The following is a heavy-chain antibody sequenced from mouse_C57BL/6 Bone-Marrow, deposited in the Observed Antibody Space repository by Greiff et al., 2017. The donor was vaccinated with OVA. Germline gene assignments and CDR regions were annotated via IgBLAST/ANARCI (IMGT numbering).Heavy chain of an antibody. J-gene: IGHJ4*01. CDR1: GFTFSDFY. Sequence: EVHLVESGGGLVQPGGSLKLSCAASGFTFSDFYMYWIRQTPEKRLEWVAYISNGGGSTYYPDTVKGRFTISRDNAKNTLYLQMSRLKSEDTAMYYCARLDAMDYWDQGTSVTVSS. V-gene: IGHV5-12*01. CDR2: ISNGGGST. CDR3: ARLDAMDY.